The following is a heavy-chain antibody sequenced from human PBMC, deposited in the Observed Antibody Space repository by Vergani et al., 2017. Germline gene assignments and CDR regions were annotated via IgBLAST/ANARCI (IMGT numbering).Heavy chain of an antibody. CDR3: AHSPTEYHYYDSSARGGFDY. J-gene: IGHJ4*02. CDR1: GFSLSTSGVG. CDR2: IYWDDDK. V-gene: IGHV2-5*02. Sequence: QITLKESGPTLVKPTQTLTLTCTFSGFSLSTSGVGVGWIRQPPGKALEWLALIYWDDDKRYSPSLKSRLTITKDTAKNQVVLTMTNMDPVDTATYYRAHSPTEYHYYDSSARGGFDYWGQGTLVTVSS. D-gene: IGHD3-22*01.